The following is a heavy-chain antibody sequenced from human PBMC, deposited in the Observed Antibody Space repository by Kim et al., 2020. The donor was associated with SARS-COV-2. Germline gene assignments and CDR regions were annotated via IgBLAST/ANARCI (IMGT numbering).Heavy chain of an antibody. CDR1: GFTFSSYG. Sequence: GGSLRLSCAASGFTFSSYGMHWVRQAPGKGLEWVAVIWYDGSNKYYADSVKGRFTISRDNSKNTLYLQMNSLRAEDTAVYYCARGSTLGSGYYYYYGMDVWGQGTTVTVSS. D-gene: IGHD7-27*01. V-gene: IGHV3-33*08. J-gene: IGHJ6*02. CDR3: ARGSTLGSGYYYYYGMDV. CDR2: IWYDGSNK.